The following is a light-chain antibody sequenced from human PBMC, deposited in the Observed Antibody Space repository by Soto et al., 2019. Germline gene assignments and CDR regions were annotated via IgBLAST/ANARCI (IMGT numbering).Light chain of an antibody. CDR2: EIS. V-gene: IGLV2-14*03. Sequence: QSVLTRPASMSGSPGQSITISCTGTSGDVGGYNYVSWYQQHPGKAPKLMIYEISNRPSGVSNRFSGSKSGNTASLTISGLQAEDEADYYCCSYASSSTLYVFGTGTKVTVL. CDR1: SGDVGGYNY. CDR3: CSYASSSTLYV. J-gene: IGLJ1*01.